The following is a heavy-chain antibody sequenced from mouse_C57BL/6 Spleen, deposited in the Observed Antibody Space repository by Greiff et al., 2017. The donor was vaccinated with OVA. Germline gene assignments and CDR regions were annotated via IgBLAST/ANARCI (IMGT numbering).Heavy chain of an antibody. J-gene: IGHJ3*01. CDR1: GYSITSGYD. Sequence: EVQLQQSGPGMVKPSQSLSLTCTVTGYSITSGYDWHWIRHFPGNKLEWMGYISYSGSTNYNPSLKSRISITHDTSKNHFFLKLNSVTTEDTATYYCARGGYYDYDGGFAYWGQGTLVTVSA. CDR3: ARGGYYDYDGGFAY. D-gene: IGHD2-4*01. CDR2: ISYSGST. V-gene: IGHV3-1*01.